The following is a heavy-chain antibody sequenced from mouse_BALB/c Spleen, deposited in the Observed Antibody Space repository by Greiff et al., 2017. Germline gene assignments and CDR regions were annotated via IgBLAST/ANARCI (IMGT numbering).Heavy chain of an antibody. CDR2: IYPGNVNT. Sequence: VQLQQSGPELVKPGASVRISCKASGYTFTSYYIHWVKQRPGQGLEWIGWIYPGNVNTKYNEKFKGKATLTADKSSSTAYMQLSSLTSEDSAVYFCARGDWFAYWGQGTLVTVSA. V-gene: IGHV1S56*01. J-gene: IGHJ3*01. CDR1: GYTFTSYY. CDR3: ARGDWFAY.